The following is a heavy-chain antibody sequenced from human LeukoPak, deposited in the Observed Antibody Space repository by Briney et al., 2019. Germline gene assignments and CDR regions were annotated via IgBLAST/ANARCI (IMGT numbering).Heavy chain of an antibody. D-gene: IGHD3-9*01. CDR3: AKSYDILTGYFDY. Sequence: ETLSLTCTVSGYSISSGYYWGWIRQPPGKGLEWVSAISGSGGSTYYADSVKGRFTISRDNSKNTLYLQMNSLRAEDTAVYYCAKSYDILTGYFDYWGQGTLVTVSS. V-gene: IGHV3-23*01. J-gene: IGHJ4*02. CDR1: GYSISSGYY. CDR2: ISGSGGST.